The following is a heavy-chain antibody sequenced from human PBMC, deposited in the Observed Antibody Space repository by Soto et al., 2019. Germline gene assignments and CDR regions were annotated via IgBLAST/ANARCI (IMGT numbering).Heavy chain of an antibody. CDR1: GFTFTTAW. Sequence: TGGFLRLSCAASGFTFTTAWINWVRQAPGKGLEWVSAISGSGGYTYYADSVKGRFTISRDNSKNTLYLQMNSLRAEDTAVYHCAKDRSYSGSYRGFDYYFEYWGQGALVTVSS. V-gene: IGHV3-23*01. J-gene: IGHJ4*02. D-gene: IGHD1-26*01. CDR3: AKDRSYSGSYRGFDYYFEY. CDR2: ISGSGGYT.